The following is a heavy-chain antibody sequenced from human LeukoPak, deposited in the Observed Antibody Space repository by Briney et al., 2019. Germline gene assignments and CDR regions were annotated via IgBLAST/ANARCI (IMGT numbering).Heavy chain of an antibody. V-gene: IGHV4-34*01. CDR1: GVSFSGYY. J-gene: IGHJ4*03. CDR3: ARGRGTGSYFHD. CDR2: INHSGST. D-gene: IGHD3/OR15-3a*01. Sequence: SETLSLTCAVYGVSFSGYYWSWIRQPPGKGLEWIGEINHSGSTNYNPSLKSRATISIDTSRNYFSLKLSSVTAADTAVYYCARGRGTGSYFHDWGQGTLVTVSS.